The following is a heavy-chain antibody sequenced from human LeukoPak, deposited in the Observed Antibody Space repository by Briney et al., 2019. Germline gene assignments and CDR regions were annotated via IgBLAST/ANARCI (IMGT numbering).Heavy chain of an antibody. CDR2: ISGSGGST. D-gene: IGHD3-22*01. V-gene: IGHV3-23*01. CDR1: GFTFSSYA. CDR3: AKARHYYDSSGSFDY. J-gene: IGHJ4*02. Sequence: GGSLRLSCAASGFTFSSYAMSWVRQAPGKGLEWVSAISGSGGSTYYADSVKGRFTISRDNSKNTLYLQMNSLRAEDTAVYYCAKARHYYDSSGSFDYWGQGTLVTVPS.